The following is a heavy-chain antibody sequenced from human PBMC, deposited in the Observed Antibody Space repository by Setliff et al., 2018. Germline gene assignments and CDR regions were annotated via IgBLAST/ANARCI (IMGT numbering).Heavy chain of an antibody. Sequence: ASVKVSCKASGNRFTDYNLHWVRQAPGQGLEWMGWINPDSGDTHSAQKFQGRVTMTRDTSLSTAYMELSRLRSNDTAVYYCAREGYCSTTTCFGILDYWGQGTLVTVSS. J-gene: IGHJ4*02. CDR1: GNRFTDYN. V-gene: IGHV1-2*02. CDR3: AREGYCSTTTCFGILDY. D-gene: IGHD2-2*01. CDR2: INPDSGDT.